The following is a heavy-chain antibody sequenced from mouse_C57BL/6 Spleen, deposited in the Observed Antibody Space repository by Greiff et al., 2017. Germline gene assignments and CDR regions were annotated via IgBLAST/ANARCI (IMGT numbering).Heavy chain of an antibody. Sequence: VQLQQSGPGLVQPSQSLSITCTVSGFSLTSYGVHWVRQPPGKGLEWLGVIWSGGSTDYNAAFISRLSISKDNSKSQVFFKMNSLQADDTAIYYCANYYGSSYDYYAMDYWGQGTSVTVSS. D-gene: IGHD1-1*01. CDR2: IWSGGST. J-gene: IGHJ4*01. CDR3: ANYYGSSYDYYAMDY. CDR1: GFSLTSYG. V-gene: IGHV2-4*01.